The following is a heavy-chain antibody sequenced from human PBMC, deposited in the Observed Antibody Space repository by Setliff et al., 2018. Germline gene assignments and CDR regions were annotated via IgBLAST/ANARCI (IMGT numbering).Heavy chain of an antibody. V-gene: IGHV1-3*01. D-gene: IGHD6-19*01. CDR1: GYTFTSYA. Sequence: ASVKVSCKASGYTFTSYAMHWVRQAPGQRLEWMGWINAGNGNTKYSQKFQGRVTITRDTSASTAYMELSGLRSEDTAVYYCARDQGPNSSGWYYAGGSYPDYWGQGTLVTVSS. CDR2: INAGNGNT. J-gene: IGHJ4*02. CDR3: ARDQGPNSSGWYYAGGSYPDY.